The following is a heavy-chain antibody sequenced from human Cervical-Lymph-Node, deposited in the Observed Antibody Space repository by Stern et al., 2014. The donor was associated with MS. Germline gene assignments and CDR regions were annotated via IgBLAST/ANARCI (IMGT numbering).Heavy chain of an antibody. Sequence: QVQLQESGPGLVKPSDTLSLTCAVSDYSITNDNYWVWIRQPPGKGLEWIGYIHYSGIAYYNPSLKSRVTMSIDTSKNQFSLDLTSVTAVDTALYYCATKPNGLYYFDYWGQGTLVTVSS. CDR2: IHYSGIA. D-gene: IGHD4/OR15-4a*01. CDR3: ATKPNGLYYFDY. V-gene: IGHV4-28*01. J-gene: IGHJ4*02. CDR1: DYSITNDNY.